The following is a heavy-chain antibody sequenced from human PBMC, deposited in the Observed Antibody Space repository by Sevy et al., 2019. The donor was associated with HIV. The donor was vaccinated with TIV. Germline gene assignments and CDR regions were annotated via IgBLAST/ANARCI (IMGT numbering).Heavy chain of an antibody. CDR1: GGSISSYY. CDR2: IYYSGST. J-gene: IGHJ4*02. D-gene: IGHD6-6*01. CDR3: ARGRLYSSSSIDY. Sequence: SETLSLTCTVSGGSISSYYWSWIRQPPGKGLEWIGYIYYSGSTNYNPSLKSRVTISVDTSNNQFSLKLSSVTAADTAVYYCARGRLYSSSSIDYWGQGTLVTVSS. V-gene: IGHV4-59*01.